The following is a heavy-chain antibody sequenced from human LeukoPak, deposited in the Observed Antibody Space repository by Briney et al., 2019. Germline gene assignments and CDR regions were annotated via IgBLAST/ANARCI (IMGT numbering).Heavy chain of an antibody. J-gene: IGHJ4*02. CDR3: ARGGLLWFGESSIDY. CDR1: GFTFSSYA. CDR2: ISYDGSNK. Sequence: GRSLRLSCAASGFTFSSYAMHWVRQAPGKGLEWVAVISYDGSNKYYEDSVKGRFTISRDNSKNTLYLQMSSLRAEDTAVYYCARGGLLWFGESSIDYWGQGTLVTVSS. D-gene: IGHD3-10*01. V-gene: IGHV3-30-3*01.